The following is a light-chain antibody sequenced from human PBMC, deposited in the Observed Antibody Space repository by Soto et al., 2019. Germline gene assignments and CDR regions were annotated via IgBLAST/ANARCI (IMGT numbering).Light chain of an antibody. CDR2: DAS. CDR3: QQRSNWLFT. CDR1: QSVSSY. J-gene: IGKJ3*01. Sequence: EIVLTQSPATLSLSPGERATLSCRASQSVSSYLACYQQKPGQAPRFLIYDASNRATGIPARFSGSGSGTDFTLTISSLEPEDFAVYYCQQRSNWLFTFGPGTKVDIK. V-gene: IGKV3-11*01.